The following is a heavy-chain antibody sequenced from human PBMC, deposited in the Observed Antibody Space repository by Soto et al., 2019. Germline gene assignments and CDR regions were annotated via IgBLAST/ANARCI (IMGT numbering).Heavy chain of an antibody. V-gene: IGHV3-30*18. J-gene: IGHJ4*02. CDR1: GFTFSSYG. Sequence: GGSLRLSCAASGFTFSSYGMHWVRQAPGKGLEWVAVISYDGSNKYYADSVKGRFTISRDNSKNTLYLQMNSLRAEDTAVYYCAKDPSCTNGVCPTQYFDYWGQGTLVTVSS. D-gene: IGHD2-8*01. CDR3: AKDPSCTNGVCPTQYFDY. CDR2: ISYDGSNK.